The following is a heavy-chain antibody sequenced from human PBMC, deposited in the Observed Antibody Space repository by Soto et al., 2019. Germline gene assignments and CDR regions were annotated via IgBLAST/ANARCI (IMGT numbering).Heavy chain of an antibody. J-gene: IGHJ4*02. Sequence: GASVKVSCKASGYTFTSHGIAWVRQAPRQGPEWMGWISTYNGNTNYAQKFQDRVTMTTDTSTSTAYMERRSLRSDDTAFFYCAGSCPGSGSYFFSGGQGTLVPVSS. CDR2: ISTYNGNT. D-gene: IGHD5-12*01. CDR3: AGSCPGSGSYFFS. V-gene: IGHV1-18*01. CDR1: GYTFTSHG.